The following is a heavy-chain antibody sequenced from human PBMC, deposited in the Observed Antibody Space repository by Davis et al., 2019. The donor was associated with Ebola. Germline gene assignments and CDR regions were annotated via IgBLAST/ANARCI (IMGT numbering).Heavy chain of an antibody. D-gene: IGHD3-3*01. CDR3: ARGPYYDFWSGYYRDY. Sequence: SETLSLTRPVYGGSSSGYYWSWIRQLPGKGLEWIGEINHSGSTNYNPSLKSRVTISVDTSKNQFSLKLSSVTAADTAVYYCARGPYYDFWSGYYRDYWGQGTLVTVSS. CDR1: GGSSSGYY. CDR2: INHSGST. V-gene: IGHV4-34*01. J-gene: IGHJ4*02.